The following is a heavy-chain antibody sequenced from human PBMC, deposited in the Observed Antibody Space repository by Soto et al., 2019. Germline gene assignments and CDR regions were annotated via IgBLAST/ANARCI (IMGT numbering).Heavy chain of an antibody. J-gene: IGHJ5*02. Sequence: SETLSLTCAVYGGSFGGYYWSWIRQPPGKGLEWIGEINHSGSTNYNPSLKSRVTISVDTSKNQFSLKLSSVTAADTAVYYCARDPGSGSYYGWFDPWGQGTLVTVSS. CDR2: INHSGST. CDR3: ARDPGSGSYYGWFDP. CDR1: GGSFGGYY. V-gene: IGHV4-34*01. D-gene: IGHD3-10*01.